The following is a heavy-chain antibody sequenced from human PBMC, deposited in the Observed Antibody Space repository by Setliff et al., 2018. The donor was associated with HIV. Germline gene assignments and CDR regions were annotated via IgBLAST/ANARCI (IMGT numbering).Heavy chain of an antibody. CDR3: ATDPKGDGWAYFDS. V-gene: IGHV4-59*01. Sequence: PGKGLDYIGNIHYNEKXXXNPXLXSRVTISIDTSKNQFSLSLDSVTAADTAXYXFATDPKGDGWAYFDSWGQGTLVTVSS. J-gene: IGHJ4*02. D-gene: IGHD6-19*01. CDR2: IHYNEKX.